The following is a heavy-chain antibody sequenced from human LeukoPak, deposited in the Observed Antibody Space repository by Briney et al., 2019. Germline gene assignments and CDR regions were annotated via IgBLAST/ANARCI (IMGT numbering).Heavy chain of an antibody. V-gene: IGHV3-33*01. Sequence: GGSLRLSCEASGFSFSSHAVQWVRQAPGKGLEWVALIWYDGSNKYYADSVQGRFTISRDNSKNTLYLQMNSLRAEDTAVYYCARDTGNHPNNWLDPWGQGTLVTVSS. D-gene: IGHD1-14*01. CDR1: GFSFSSHA. CDR2: IWYDGSNK. J-gene: IGHJ5*02. CDR3: ARDTGNHPNNWLDP.